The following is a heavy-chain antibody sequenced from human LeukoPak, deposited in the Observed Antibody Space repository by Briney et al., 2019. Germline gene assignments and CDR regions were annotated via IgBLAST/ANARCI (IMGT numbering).Heavy chain of an antibody. Sequence: GGSLRLSCAASGFTFSSYAMHWVRQAPGKGLEWVAVISYDGSNKYYADSVKGRFTISRDNSKNTLYLQMNSLRAEDTAVYYCARGYSSGWYFDYWGQGTLVTVSS. CDR3: ARGYSSGWYFDY. D-gene: IGHD6-19*01. CDR2: ISYDGSNK. CDR1: GFTFSSYA. J-gene: IGHJ4*02. V-gene: IGHV3-30-3*01.